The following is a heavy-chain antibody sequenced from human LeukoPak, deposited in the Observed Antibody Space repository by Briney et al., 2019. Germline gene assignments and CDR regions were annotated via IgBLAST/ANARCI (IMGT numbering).Heavy chain of an antibody. J-gene: IGHJ4*02. Sequence: SETLSLTCTVSGGSISSSSYYWGWIRQPPGKGLEWIGSIYYSGSTYYNPSLKSRVTISVDTSKNQFSLKLSSVTAADTAVYYCARHFVVEQQLADYWGQGTMDTVSS. CDR3: ARHFVVEQQLADY. D-gene: IGHD6-13*01. CDR2: IYYSGST. V-gene: IGHV4-39*01. CDR1: GGSISSSSYY.